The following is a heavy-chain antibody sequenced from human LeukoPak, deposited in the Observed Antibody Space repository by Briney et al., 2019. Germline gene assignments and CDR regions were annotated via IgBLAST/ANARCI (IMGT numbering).Heavy chain of an antibody. CDR2: IYYSGST. J-gene: IGHJ5*02. CDR1: GGSISSGDYY. V-gene: IGHV4-30-4*08. CDR3: ARHVSRYYYDSSGYLNWFDP. Sequence: SETLSLTCTVSGGSISSGDYYWSWIRQPPGKGLEWIGYIYYSGSTYYNPSLKSRVTISVDTSKNQFSLKLSSVTAADTAVYYCARHVSRYYYDSSGYLNWFDPWGQGTLVTVSS. D-gene: IGHD3-22*01.